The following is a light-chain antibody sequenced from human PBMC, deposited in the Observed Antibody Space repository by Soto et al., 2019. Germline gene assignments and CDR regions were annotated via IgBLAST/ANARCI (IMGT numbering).Light chain of an antibody. CDR1: SSNIGRNT. CDR3: AAWDDSLNGRV. J-gene: IGLJ3*02. CDR2: SND. V-gene: IGLV1-44*01. Sequence: QAVVTQPPSTSGTPGQRVSISCSGSSSNIGRNTVNWYQQVPGTAPKLLIYSNDQRPSGVPDRISGSRSGTSASLDISGLQSEDEADYYCAAWDDSLNGRVFGGGTKLTVL.